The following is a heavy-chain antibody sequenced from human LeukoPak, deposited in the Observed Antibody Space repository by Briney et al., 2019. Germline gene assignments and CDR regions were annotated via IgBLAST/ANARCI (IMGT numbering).Heavy chain of an antibody. D-gene: IGHD5-12*01. CDR1: GFTFSSYW. CDR2: INSDGSSI. Sequence: PGGSLRLSCAASGFTFSSYWMHWVRQAPGKGLEWVSRINSDGSSITYADSVKGRFTISRDNAKNTLYLQMNSLRVEDTAVYYCARAGRVSGYDFDCWGQGTLVTVSS. CDR3: ARAGRVSGYDFDC. V-gene: IGHV3-74*03. J-gene: IGHJ4*02.